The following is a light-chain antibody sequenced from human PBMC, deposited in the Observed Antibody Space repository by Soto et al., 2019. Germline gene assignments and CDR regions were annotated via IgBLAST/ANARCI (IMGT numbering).Light chain of an antibody. CDR1: GAGYD. Sequence: QSVLTQPPSVSGAPGQRVTISCIGAGYDVHWNQHLPDTAPKVLIYGNNNRPSGVPDRFSGSKSGTSASLAITGLQAEDEADYYCQSFDSSLSGWVFGGGTKLTVL. V-gene: IGLV1-40*01. CDR3: QSFDSSLSGWV. J-gene: IGLJ3*02. CDR2: GNN.